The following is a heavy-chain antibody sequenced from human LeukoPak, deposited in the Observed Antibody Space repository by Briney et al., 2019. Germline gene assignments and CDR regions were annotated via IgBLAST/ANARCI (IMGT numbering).Heavy chain of an antibody. Sequence: PGGSLRLSCAASGFTFSSYAMSWVRQAPGKGLEWVSAISGSGGSTYYADSVKGRFTISRDNSKNTLYLQMNSLRAEDTAVYYCAKFGRITIFGGNYYYYGMDVWGQGTTVTVSS. V-gene: IGHV3-23*01. CDR3: AKFGRITIFGGNYYYYGMDV. D-gene: IGHD3-3*01. CDR2: ISGSGGST. J-gene: IGHJ6*02. CDR1: GFTFSSYA.